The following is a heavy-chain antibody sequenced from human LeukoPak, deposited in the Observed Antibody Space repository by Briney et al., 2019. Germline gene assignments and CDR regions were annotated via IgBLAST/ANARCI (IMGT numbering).Heavy chain of an antibody. CDR2: ISGSGGST. CDR1: GFTFSSYG. V-gene: IGHV3-23*01. J-gene: IGHJ4*02. D-gene: IGHD4-17*01. Sequence: GGSLRLSCAASGFTFSSYGMSWVRQAPGKGLEWVSAISGSGGSTYYADSVKGRFTISRDNSKNTLYLQMNSLRAEDTAVYYCARDLFVDYGDYVGYFDYWGQGTLVTVSS. CDR3: ARDLFVDYGDYVGYFDY.